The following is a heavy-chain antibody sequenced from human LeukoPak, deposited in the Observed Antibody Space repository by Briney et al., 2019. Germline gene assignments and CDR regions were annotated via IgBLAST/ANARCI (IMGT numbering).Heavy chain of an antibody. CDR2: ISYDGSNK. V-gene: IGHV3-30*04. D-gene: IGHD4-17*01. CDR3: ARNPYGDYSFDY. Sequence: GGSLRLSCAASGFTVSSYAMHWVRQAPGKGLEWVAVISYDGSNKYYADSVKGRFTISRDNSKNTLYMQMDTLRGEDTAVYYCARNPYGDYSFDYWGQGTLVTVSS. CDR1: GFTVSSYA. J-gene: IGHJ4*02.